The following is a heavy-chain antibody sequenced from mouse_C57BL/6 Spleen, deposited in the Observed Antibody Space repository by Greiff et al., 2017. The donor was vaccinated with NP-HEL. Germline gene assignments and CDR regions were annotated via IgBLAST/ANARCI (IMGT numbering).Heavy chain of an antibody. V-gene: IGHV14-2*01. D-gene: IGHD1-1*01. CDR3: ARNYGSSYRGSYAMDY. CDR1: GFTIKDYY. J-gene: IGHJ4*01. CDR2: IDPGDGYT. Sequence: VQLQQSGAELVKPGASVKLSCTASGFTIKDYYMHWVKQRPEQGLEWIGRIDPGDGYTKYAPKFQGKVTITADTSSNTTYLQLSSLTSEDPAVYYCARNYGSSYRGSYAMDYWGQGTSVTVSS.